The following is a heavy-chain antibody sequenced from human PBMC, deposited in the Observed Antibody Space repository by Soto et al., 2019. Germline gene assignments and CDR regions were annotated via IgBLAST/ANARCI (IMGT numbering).Heavy chain of an antibody. V-gene: IGHV3-21*01. CDR2: ISSTTNYI. CDR3: ARESEDLTSNFDY. Sequence: GGSLRLCCAASGFTFSRYSMNWVRQAPGKGLEWVSSISSTTNYIYYADSMKGRFTVSRDNAKNSVYLDMNSLSAEDTAVYYCARESEDLTSNFDYWGQGTLVT. CDR1: GFTFSRYS. J-gene: IGHJ4*02.